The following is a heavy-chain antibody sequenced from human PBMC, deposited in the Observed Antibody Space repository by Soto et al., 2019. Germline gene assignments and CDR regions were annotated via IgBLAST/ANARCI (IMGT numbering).Heavy chain of an antibody. J-gene: IGHJ6*02. Sequence: EVQLVEAGGGLIQPGGSLNLSCAASGLPVSTNYMSWVRQGPGKGLEWVSVIYNDGKTYYADSVKGRFTISRDASKNTLHLQMDSLRDEDTAVYYCVRPLLSGQNYVMDVWGQGTTVTVSS. CDR2: IYNDGKT. D-gene: IGHD3-10*01. CDR3: VRPLLSGQNYVMDV. V-gene: IGHV3-53*01. CDR1: GLPVSTNY.